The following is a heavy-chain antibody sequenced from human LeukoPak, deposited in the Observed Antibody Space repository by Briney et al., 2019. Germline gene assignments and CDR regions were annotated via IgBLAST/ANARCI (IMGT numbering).Heavy chain of an antibody. CDR1: GYSFTGYW. V-gene: IGHV5-51*01. CDR2: IYPGDSDT. Sequence: GESLKISCKASGYSFTGYWIGWVRQVPGKGLEWMGIIYPGDSDTRYSPSFQGHVTISADKSISTAYLQWSSLKASDTAMYYCARARADTSMALGAFDFWGQGTMVTVSS. J-gene: IGHJ3*01. CDR3: ARARADTSMALGAFDF. D-gene: IGHD5-18*01.